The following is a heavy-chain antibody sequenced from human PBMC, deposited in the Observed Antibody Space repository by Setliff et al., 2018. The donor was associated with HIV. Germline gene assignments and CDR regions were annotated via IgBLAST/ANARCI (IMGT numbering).Heavy chain of an antibody. Sequence: ASETLSLTCTVSGGSISSGSYYWGWIRQPPGKGLEWIGNIYYSGSSYYNPSLKSRVTISVDTSKNQFSLKLSSVTAADTAVYYCARRGYSSGYFDYWGQEMLVTVSS. V-gene: IGHV4-39*01. J-gene: IGHJ4*02. CDR2: IYYSGSS. D-gene: IGHD6-19*01. CDR1: GGSISSGSYY. CDR3: ARRGYSSGYFDY.